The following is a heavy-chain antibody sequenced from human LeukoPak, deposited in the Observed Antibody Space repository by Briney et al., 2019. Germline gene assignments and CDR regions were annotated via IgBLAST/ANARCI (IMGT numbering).Heavy chain of an antibody. Sequence: QTGGSLRLSCAASLFTFTIYAMHWVCGAPRRGLEWGAVISFDGSDIFYADAVKSRSTISRDNSKNTLYLQMNSLSAEDRVVYYCAKDPLLRYCSSTSCYYFDYWGQGILVTVSS. CDR3: AKDPLLRYCSSTSCYYFDY. J-gene: IGHJ4*02. D-gene: IGHD2-2*01. CDR1: LFTFTIYA. CDR2: ISFDGSDI. V-gene: IGHV3-30*04.